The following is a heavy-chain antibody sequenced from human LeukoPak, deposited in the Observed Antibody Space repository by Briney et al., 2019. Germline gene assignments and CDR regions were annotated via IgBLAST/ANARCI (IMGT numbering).Heavy chain of an antibody. CDR2: TYYTGRT. J-gene: IGHJ5*02. Sequence: PSQTLSLTCSVSGGSVSSDGYYWSWIRQHPGKGLEWIASTYYTGRTYFNPSLKSRVTISVGTSKNHVSLKLSSVTVADTAVYYCAREGASYNWFDPWGQGTLVTVSS. V-gene: IGHV4-31*03. D-gene: IGHD3-16*01. CDR3: AREGASYNWFDP. CDR1: GGSVSSDGYY.